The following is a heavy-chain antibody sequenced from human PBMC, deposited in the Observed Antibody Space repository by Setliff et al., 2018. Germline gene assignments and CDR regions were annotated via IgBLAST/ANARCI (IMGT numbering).Heavy chain of an antibody. D-gene: IGHD2-15*01. CDR2: IWYDGSNK. J-gene: IGHJ4*02. Sequence: GWSLRLSCAASGFTFSSYGMHWVRQAPGKGLEWVAVIWYDGSNKYYADSVKGRFTISRDNSKNTLYLQMNSLRAEDTAVYYCARGGNLIYYFDYWGQGTLVTVSS. V-gene: IGHV3-33*01. CDR3: ARGGNLIYYFDY. CDR1: GFTFSSYG.